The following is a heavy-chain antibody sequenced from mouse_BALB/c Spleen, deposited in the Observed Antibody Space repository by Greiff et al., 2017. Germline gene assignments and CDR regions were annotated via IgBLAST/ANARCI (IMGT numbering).Heavy chain of an antibody. Sequence: VHLVESGPGLVAPSQSLSITCTVSGFSLTGYGVNWVRQPPGKGLEWLGMIWGDGSTDYNSALKSRLSISKDNSKSQVFLKMNSLQTDDTARYYCARDRDYGSAWFAYWGQGTLVTVSA. V-gene: IGHV2-6-7*01. CDR3: ARDRDYGSAWFAY. CDR2: IWGDGST. CDR1: GFSLTGYG. J-gene: IGHJ3*01. D-gene: IGHD1-2*01.